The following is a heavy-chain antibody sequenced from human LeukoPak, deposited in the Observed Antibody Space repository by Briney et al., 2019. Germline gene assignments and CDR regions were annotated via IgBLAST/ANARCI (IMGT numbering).Heavy chain of an antibody. CDR1: GFIFSNYA. D-gene: IGHD6-19*01. V-gene: IGHV3-64D*06. J-gene: IGHJ4*02. CDR2: ISSNGDST. CDR3: VKGKGIAVTSLDY. Sequence: GGSLRLSCSASGFIFSNYAMHWVRQAPGKGLEYVSAISSNGDSTYYADSVKGRFTISRDNSKNTLYLQMSSLRAEDTAVYYCVKGKGIAVTSLDYWGQGTLVTVSS.